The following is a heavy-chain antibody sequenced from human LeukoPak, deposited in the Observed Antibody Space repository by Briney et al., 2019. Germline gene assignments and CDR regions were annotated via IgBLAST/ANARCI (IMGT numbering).Heavy chain of an antibody. Sequence: SETLSLTCTVSGGSISSYYWSWIRQPPGKGLEWIGYIYYSGSTNYNPSLKSRVTISVDTSKNQFSLKLSSVTAADTAVYYCARELNVDTATEGIYGMDVWGKGTTVTVSS. V-gene: IGHV4-59*01. J-gene: IGHJ6*04. CDR2: IYYSGST. CDR3: ARELNVDTATEGIYGMDV. CDR1: GGSISSYY. D-gene: IGHD5-18*01.